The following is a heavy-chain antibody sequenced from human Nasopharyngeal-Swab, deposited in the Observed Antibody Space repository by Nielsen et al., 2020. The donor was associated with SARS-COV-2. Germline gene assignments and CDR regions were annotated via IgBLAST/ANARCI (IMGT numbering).Heavy chain of an antibody. CDR2: ISGSGSGT. V-gene: IGHV3-23*01. J-gene: IGHJ4*02. Sequence: GGSLRLSCAASGFTFDTFGMTWVRQAPGKGLEWVSRISGSGSGTYYADSVKGRFTISRDNSKNTLYLQMNSLRADDTAAYYCAKGGVSVYGDSYYFDFWGQGTLVTVSS. CDR1: GFTFDTFG. CDR3: AKGGVSVYGDSYYFDF. D-gene: IGHD4-17*01.